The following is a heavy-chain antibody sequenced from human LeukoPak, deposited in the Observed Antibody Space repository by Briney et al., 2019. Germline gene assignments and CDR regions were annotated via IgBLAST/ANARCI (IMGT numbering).Heavy chain of an antibody. V-gene: IGHV3-23*01. D-gene: IGHD3-9*01. Sequence: GGSLRLSCAASAFAFSTYAMSWVRQAPGKGLEWVSGLSGSGSSAYYADSVKGRFTISRDNSKNTLYLQMNSLRPEDTAVYYCAKGLTNLGDDWGQGTLVTVSS. CDR2: LSGSGSSA. CDR1: AFAFSTYA. J-gene: IGHJ4*02. CDR3: AKGLTNLGDD.